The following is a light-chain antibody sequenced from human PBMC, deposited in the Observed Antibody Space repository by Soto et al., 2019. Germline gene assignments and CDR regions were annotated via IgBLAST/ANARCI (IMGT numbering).Light chain of an antibody. J-gene: IGKJ1*01. Sequence: EIVLTQSPGTLSLSPGERATLSCRASQSVSSSYLAWYQQKPGQAPRLLIYGASSRATGIPDRFSGSGSGTDFTLTISRLEPEDCAVYYCQQYGSSSWTCGQGTKVEIK. CDR3: QQYGSSSWT. V-gene: IGKV3-20*01. CDR1: QSVSSSY. CDR2: GAS.